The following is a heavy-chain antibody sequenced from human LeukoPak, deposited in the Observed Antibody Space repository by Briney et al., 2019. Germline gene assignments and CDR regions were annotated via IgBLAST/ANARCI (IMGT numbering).Heavy chain of an antibody. D-gene: IGHD6-19*01. CDR3: ARGHKGGWYLEYFDY. CDR1: GFTFSSYS. CDR2: ISSSSSYI. J-gene: IGHJ4*02. Sequence: PGGSLRLSCAASGFTFSSYSMNWVRQAPGKGLEWVSSISSSSSYIYYADSVKGRFTISRDNAKNSLYLQMNSLRAEDTAVYYCARGHKGGWYLEYFDYWGQGTLVTVSS. V-gene: IGHV3-21*01.